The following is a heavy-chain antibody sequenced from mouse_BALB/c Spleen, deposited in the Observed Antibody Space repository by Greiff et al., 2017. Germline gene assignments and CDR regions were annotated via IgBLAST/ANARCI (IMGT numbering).Heavy chain of an antibody. V-gene: IGHV5-6-2*01. CDR2: INSNGGST. CDR1: GFTFSSYY. CDR3: ARDYGSSYSWFAY. J-gene: IGHJ3*01. Sequence: EVMLVESGGGLVKLGGSLKLSCAASGFTFSSYYMSWVRQTPEKRLELVAAINSNGGSTYYPDTVKGRFTISRDNAKNTLYLQMSSLKSEDTALYYCARDYGSSYSWFAYWGQGTLVTVSA. D-gene: IGHD1-1*01.